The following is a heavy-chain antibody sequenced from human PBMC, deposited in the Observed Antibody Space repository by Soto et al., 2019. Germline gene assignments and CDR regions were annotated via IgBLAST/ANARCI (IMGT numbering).Heavy chain of an antibody. CDR1: GFSFSSYA. CDR3: ARDMYSSDYFVKWFEP. D-gene: IGHD6-19*01. Sequence: ESGGGVGQPGRSLRLSCTASGFSFSSYAMYWFRQPPGKGLERVAVISHDGINKHYADSVKGRVTVSRDNSNHSLDLQLNSLRVEDTAMYYCARDMYSSDYFVKWFEPWGQGTLVTVSS. V-gene: IGHV3-30-3*01. CDR2: ISHDGINK. J-gene: IGHJ5*02.